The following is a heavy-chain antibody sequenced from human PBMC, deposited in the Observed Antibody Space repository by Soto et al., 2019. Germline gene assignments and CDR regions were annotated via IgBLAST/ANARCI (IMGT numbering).Heavy chain of an antibody. Sequence: QEQLVESGGDVVQPGRSLRLSCAASGFTFSTYVMHWVRQAPGKGLEWVALIWPDGSEKYYGDYAKGRFSISRDNSKNTLYLQMDRLRAEDTAMYFCAREKVGTSFDWWGQGTLVTVSS. V-gene: IGHV3-33*01. CDR3: AREKVGTSFDW. J-gene: IGHJ4*02. D-gene: IGHD5-12*01. CDR1: GFTFSTYV. CDR2: IWPDGSEK.